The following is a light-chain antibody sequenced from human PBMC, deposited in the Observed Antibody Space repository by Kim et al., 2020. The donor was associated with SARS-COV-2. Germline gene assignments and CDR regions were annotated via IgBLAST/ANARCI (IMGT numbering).Light chain of an antibody. CDR2: SNN. CDR1: SSNFGAGYD. Sequence: QGVSLSCTGSSSNFGAGYDVHWYQQLPGTAPKLFIYSNNNRPSGVPDRFTGSKSGTSASLAITGLQAEDEADYYCQSYDSSLSGWVFGGGTQLTVL. J-gene: IGLJ3*02. V-gene: IGLV1-40*01. CDR3: QSYDSSLSGWV.